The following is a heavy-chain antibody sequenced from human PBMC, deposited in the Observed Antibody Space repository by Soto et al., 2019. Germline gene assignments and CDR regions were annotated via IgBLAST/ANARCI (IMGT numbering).Heavy chain of an antibody. CDR2: IKSSSSST. J-gene: IGHJ6*02. CDR3: VRSPPRYGMDV. V-gene: IGHV3-48*02. Sequence: PGGSLRLSCAASGFTFSTFSMNWVRQAPGKGLEWISCIKSSSSSTYYADSVKGRFTISRDNVKNSLYLQMNSLSDEDTAVYYCVRSPPRYGMDVWGQGTTVTVSS. CDR1: GFTFSTFS.